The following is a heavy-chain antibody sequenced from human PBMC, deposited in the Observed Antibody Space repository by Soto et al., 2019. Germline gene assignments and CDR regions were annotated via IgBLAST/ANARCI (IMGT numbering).Heavy chain of an antibody. CDR3: YFDY. CDR2: IIKDGSEK. J-gene: IGHJ4*02. Sequence: GGSLRLSCAASGFTFSNYWMTWVRQAPGKGLEWVANIIKDGSEKSYVDSVKGRFTISRDGSQSSLFLQMNSLRAEDTAVYTCYFDYWGQGTLVTVSS. CDR1: GFTFSNYW. V-gene: IGHV3-7*01.